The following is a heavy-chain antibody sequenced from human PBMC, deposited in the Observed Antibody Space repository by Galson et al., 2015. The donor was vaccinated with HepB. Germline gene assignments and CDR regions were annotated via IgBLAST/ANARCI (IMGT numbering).Heavy chain of an antibody. CDR3: ARERSLRFLEWLSHFIGYGMDV. Sequence: SETLSLTCAVYGESFSGFYWNWIRQTPGKGLEWIGDVLHTGNTNYNPSLKSRVTISVDTSKSQFFLSLRSDDTAVYYCARERSLRFLEWLSHFIGYGMDVWGQGTTVTVSS. CDR2: VLHTGNT. D-gene: IGHD3-3*01. J-gene: IGHJ6*02. CDR1: GESFSGFY. V-gene: IGHV4-34*12.